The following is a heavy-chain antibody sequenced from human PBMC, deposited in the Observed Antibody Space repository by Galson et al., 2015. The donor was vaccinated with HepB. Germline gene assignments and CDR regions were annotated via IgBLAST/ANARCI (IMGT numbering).Heavy chain of an antibody. J-gene: IGHJ4*02. CDR1: GFTFSSYA. V-gene: IGHV3-30*04. D-gene: IGHD3-10*01. CDR3: ARGERYYGSGSRTDFDY. Sequence: SLRLSCAASGFTFSSYAMHWVRQAPGKGLEWVAVISYDGSNKYYADSVKGRFTISRDNSKNTLYLQMNSLRAEDTAVYYCARGERYYGSGSRTDFDYWGQGTLVTVSS. CDR2: ISYDGSNK.